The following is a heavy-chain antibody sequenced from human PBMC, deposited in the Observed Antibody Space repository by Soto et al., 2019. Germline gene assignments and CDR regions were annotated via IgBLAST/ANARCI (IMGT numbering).Heavy chain of an antibody. V-gene: IGHV4-4*02. CDR1: GDSVTSNVW. J-gene: IGHJ4*02. CDR3: ARDAAVPGESDRFDY. D-gene: IGHD6-19*01. Sequence: SETLSLTCAVSGDSVTSNVWWSWVHQPPGKGLEWIGEAYHNGLTDYNPSLKSRVTMSVDTSKNEFSLKLTSLTAADTAIYYCARDAAVPGESDRFDYWGQGTLVTVSS. CDR2: AYHNGLT.